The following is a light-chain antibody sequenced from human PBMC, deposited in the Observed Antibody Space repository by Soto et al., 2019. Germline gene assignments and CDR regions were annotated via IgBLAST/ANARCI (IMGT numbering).Light chain of an antibody. Sequence: QSVLTQPPSVSGAPGQRVTISCTGSSSNIGAGYEVHWYQHHPGKAPKLLIYGNTNRPSGVPDRFSGSKSGTSASLAITGLQAEDEADYYCQSYDSSLSASYVFGGGTKLTVL. CDR2: GNT. CDR3: QSYDSSLSASYV. J-gene: IGLJ1*01. V-gene: IGLV1-40*01. CDR1: SSNIGAGYE.